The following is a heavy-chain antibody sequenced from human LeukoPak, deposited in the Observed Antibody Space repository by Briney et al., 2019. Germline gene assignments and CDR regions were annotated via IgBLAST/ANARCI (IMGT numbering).Heavy chain of an antibody. D-gene: IGHD6-13*01. CDR3: ARTTFTQQVACFDP. Sequence: SQTLSLTCAISGDTVSNKSAAWNWIRQSPSRGLEWLGRTYYRSKWYDDYAISVKSRITINPDTSKNQFSLQLNSVTPEDTAVYYCARTTFTQQVACFDPWGQGTQVTVSS. J-gene: IGHJ5*02. CDR1: GDTVSNKSAA. V-gene: IGHV6-1*01. CDR2: TYYRSKWYD.